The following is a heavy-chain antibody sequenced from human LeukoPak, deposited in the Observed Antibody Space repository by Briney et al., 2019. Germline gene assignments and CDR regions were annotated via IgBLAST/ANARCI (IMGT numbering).Heavy chain of an antibody. D-gene: IGHD3-22*01. Sequence: ASVKVSCKASGGTFSSYANSWVRQAPGQGLEWMGGIIPIFGTANYAQKFQGRVTITTDESTSTAYMELSSLRSEDTAVYYCASSDYYDSSGYQSQDAFDIWGQGTMVTVSS. CDR2: IIPIFGTA. CDR1: GGTFSSYA. CDR3: ASSDYYDSSGYQSQDAFDI. V-gene: IGHV1-69*05. J-gene: IGHJ3*02.